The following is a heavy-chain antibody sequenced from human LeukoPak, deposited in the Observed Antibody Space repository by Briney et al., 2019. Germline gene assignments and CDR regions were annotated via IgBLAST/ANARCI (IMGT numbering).Heavy chain of an antibody. CDR2: IIPIFGTA. CDR1: GGTFSSYA. Sequence: SVKVSCKASGGTFSSYAISWVRQAPGRRIDWMGGIIPIFGTANYAQKFQGRVTITADESTSTAYMELSSLRSEDTAVYYCAREGLGAVRGFYGGNSDYYYGMDVWGQGTTVTVSS. CDR3: AREGLGAVRGFYGGNSDYYYGMDV. D-gene: IGHD4-23*01. J-gene: IGHJ6*02. V-gene: IGHV1-69*13.